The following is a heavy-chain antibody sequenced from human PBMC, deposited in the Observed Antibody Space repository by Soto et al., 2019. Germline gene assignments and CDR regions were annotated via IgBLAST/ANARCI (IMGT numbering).Heavy chain of an antibody. CDR2: ISAYNGNT. D-gene: IGHD2-21*02. CDR3: ARVGLYCGGDCYAFDI. J-gene: IGHJ3*02. CDR1: GYTFTSYS. Sequence: ASVKVSCKASGYTFTSYSISWVRQAPGQGLEWMGWISAYNGNTNYAQKLQGRVTMTTDTSTSTAYMELRSLRSDDTAVYYCARVGLYCGGDCYAFDIWGQGTMVTVSS. V-gene: IGHV1-18*01.